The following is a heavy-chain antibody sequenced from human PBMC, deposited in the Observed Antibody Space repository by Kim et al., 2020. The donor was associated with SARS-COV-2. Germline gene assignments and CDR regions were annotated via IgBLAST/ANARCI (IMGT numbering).Heavy chain of an antibody. Sequence: ASVKVSCKASGYTFTSYAMHWVRQAPGQRLEWMGWINAGNGNTKYSQKFQGRVTITRDTSASTAYMELSSLRSEETAVYYCARAIAVAGTSQQMDVWRQGTTVTVSS. CDR2: INAGNGNT. CDR3: ARAIAVAGTSQQMDV. CDR1: GYTFTSYA. V-gene: IGHV1-3*01. D-gene: IGHD6-19*01. J-gene: IGHJ6*02.